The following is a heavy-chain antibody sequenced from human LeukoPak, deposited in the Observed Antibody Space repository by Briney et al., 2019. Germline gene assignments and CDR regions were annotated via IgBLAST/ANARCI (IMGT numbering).Heavy chain of an antibody. V-gene: IGHV3-30*02. J-gene: IGHJ4*02. CDR1: GFTFNNFG. D-gene: IGHD2-2*01. Sequence: GGSLRLSCEASGFTFNNFGMHWVRQAPGKGLEWVAFIGYDESKKYYAESVKGRFTISRDDSKNTLYLQMSALKTEDTAVYYCARAPPSYCSSTSCYLYYFDYWGQGTLVTVSS. CDR3: ARAPPSYCSSTSCYLYYFDY. CDR2: IGYDESKK.